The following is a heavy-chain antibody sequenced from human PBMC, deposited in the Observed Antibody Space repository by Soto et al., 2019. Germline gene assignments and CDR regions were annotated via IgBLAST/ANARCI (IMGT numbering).Heavy chain of an antibody. V-gene: IGHV3-64*01. CDR3: ARGGDLHYYYYMDV. CDR2: ISSNGGST. CDR1: GFTFSSYA. Sequence: GGSLRLSCAASGFTFSSYAMHWVRQAPGKGLEYVSAISSNGGSTYYANSVKGRFTISRDNSKNTLYLQMGSLRAEDIAVYYCARGGDLHYYYYMDVWGKGTTVTVSS. J-gene: IGHJ6*03.